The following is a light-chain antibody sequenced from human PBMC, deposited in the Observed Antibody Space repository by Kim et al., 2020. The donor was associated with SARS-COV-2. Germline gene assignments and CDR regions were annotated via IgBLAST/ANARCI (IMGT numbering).Light chain of an antibody. CDR3: QSFDTSLSGSYV. CDR1: NSNIGAGYD. J-gene: IGLJ1*01. Sequence: VTISCTGSNSNIGAGYDVHWYQQLPGTAPKRLIYGNSNRPSGVPDRFSGSKSDTSASLAITGLQVEDEADYYCQSFDTSLSGSYVFGPGTKVTVL. V-gene: IGLV1-40*01. CDR2: GNS.